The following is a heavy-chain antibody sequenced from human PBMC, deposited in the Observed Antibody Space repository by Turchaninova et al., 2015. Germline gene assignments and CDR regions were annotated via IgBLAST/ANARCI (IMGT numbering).Heavy chain of an antibody. V-gene: IGHV3-23*01. Sequence: QVFSFWGGVVQAVGSPRLSCADSGFSFSNCVMNWVRQAPGKGLEWVSVISASASDTHYADSVKGRFTISRDNSKNTLYLQMNSLRAEDTAVYFCANDPTTRGNYWGQGTLVTVSS. CDR1: GFSFSNCV. J-gene: IGHJ4*02. CDR3: ANDPTTRGNY. D-gene: IGHD4-11*01. CDR2: ISASASDT.